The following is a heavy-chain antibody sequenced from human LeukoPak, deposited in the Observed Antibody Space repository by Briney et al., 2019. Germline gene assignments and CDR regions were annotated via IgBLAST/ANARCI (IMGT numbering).Heavy chain of an antibody. J-gene: IGHJ4*02. V-gene: IGHV3-30-3*01. CDR2: ISYDGSNK. Sequence: GGSLRLSCRASRFSFSDYDMHWVRQAPGKGLEWVAVISYDGSNKYYADSVKGRFTISRDNSKNTLYLQMNSLRAEDTAVHYCARVAGRDYWGQGTLVTVSS. CDR3: ARVAGRDY. CDR1: RFSFSDYD. D-gene: IGHD6-19*01.